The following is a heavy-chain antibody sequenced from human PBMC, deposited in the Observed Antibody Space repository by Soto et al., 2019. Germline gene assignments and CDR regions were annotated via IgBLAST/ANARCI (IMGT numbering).Heavy chain of an antibody. J-gene: IGHJ4*02. CDR2: INPDGGST. CDR3: AKAPRGGVIITTYSAHIDY. CDR1: GYTFTSYY. D-gene: IGHD3-3*01. V-gene: IGHV1-46*01. Sequence: QVQLVQSGAEVKKPGASVMLSCKASGYTFTSYYMHWVRRAPGQGLEWMGIINPDGGSTRYAQKFQGRVTMTRDTSTRTFHMELSSLRSEDTAMYYCAKAPRGGVIITTYSAHIDYWGQGTLVTVSS.